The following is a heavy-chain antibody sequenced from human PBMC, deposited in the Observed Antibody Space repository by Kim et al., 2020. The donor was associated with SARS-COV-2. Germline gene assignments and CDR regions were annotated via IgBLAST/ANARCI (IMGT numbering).Heavy chain of an antibody. V-gene: IGHV3-11*04. Sequence: GGSLRLSCAASGFTFSDYSMSWIRQAPGKGLECVSHIRSSDGSTYYSDSVKGRFTISRDNAKNAVFLQMNSLRAEDTAVYYCVRGRLRLDYWGQGILVTVSP. J-gene: IGHJ4*02. D-gene: IGHD3-16*01. CDR2: IRSSDGST. CDR1: GFTFSDYS. CDR3: VRGRLRLDY.